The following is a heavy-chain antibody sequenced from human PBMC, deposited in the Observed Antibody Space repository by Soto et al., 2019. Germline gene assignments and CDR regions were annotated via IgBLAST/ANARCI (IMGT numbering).Heavy chain of an antibody. CDR1: GFTLSSYG. D-gene: IGHD6-19*01. Sequence: QIQLVESGGGVVQPGASQRLSCAASGFTLSSYGMHWVRQAPGKGLEWVAVISYNGNNQYYADSVRGRFTISRDNSKSTLYLQMNSLSAEDTAVYYCAKDRGHLAVAGITGGGDFDKWGQGTMVTVSS. CDR3: AKDRGHLAVAGITGGGDFDK. J-gene: IGHJ3*02. CDR2: ISYNGNNQ. V-gene: IGHV3-30*18.